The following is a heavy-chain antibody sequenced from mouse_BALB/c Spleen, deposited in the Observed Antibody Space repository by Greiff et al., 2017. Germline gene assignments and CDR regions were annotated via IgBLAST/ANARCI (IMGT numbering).Heavy chain of an antibody. J-gene: IGHJ3*01. CDR1: VFTFSSFG. CDR3: ARDYYGSSFAY. CDR2: ISSGSSTI. V-gene: IGHV5-17*02. Sequence: EVMLVESGGGLVQPGGSRKLSCAASVFTFSSFGMHWVRQAPEKGLEWVAYISSGSSTIYYADTVKGRFTISRDNPKNTLFLQMTSLRSEDTAMYYCARDYYGSSFAYWGQGTLVTVSA. D-gene: IGHD1-1*01.